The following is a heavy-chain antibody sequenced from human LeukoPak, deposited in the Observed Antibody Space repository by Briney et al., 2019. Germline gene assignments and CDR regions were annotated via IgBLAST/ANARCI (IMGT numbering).Heavy chain of an antibody. CDR2: ISSSGSYI. CDR3: ASGPFDC. CDR1: GFTFSSYT. Sequence: PGGSLRLSRAASGFTFSSYTMNWVRQAPGKGLEWVSSISSSGSYIYYTDSVRGRFTISRDNAKNSLYLQVSSLRAEDTAVYYCASGPFDCWGQGTLVTVSS. V-gene: IGHV3-21*01. J-gene: IGHJ4*02.